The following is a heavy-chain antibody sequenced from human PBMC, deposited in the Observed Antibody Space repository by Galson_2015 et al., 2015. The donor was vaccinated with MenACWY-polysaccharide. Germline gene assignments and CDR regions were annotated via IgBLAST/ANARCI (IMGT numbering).Heavy chain of an antibody. CDR3: ARDKGILQLDVFDI. J-gene: IGHJ3*02. CDR1: GGTFNSYN. D-gene: IGHD4-11*01. Sequence: SVKVSCKAPGGTFNSYNNYWVRQAPGQGLEWMGRIIPILGNPNYAQKFQGRVTITADKSSNTVYMELSSLRSEDTAIYYCARDKGILQLDVFDIWGQGTLVAVSS. V-gene: IGHV1-69*08. CDR2: IIPILGNP.